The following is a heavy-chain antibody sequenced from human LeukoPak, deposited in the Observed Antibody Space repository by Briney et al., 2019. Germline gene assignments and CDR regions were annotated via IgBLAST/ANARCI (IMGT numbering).Heavy chain of an antibody. D-gene: IGHD3-22*01. CDR1: GFTVSSNY. Sequence: GGSLRLSCAASGFTVSSNYMSWVRQAPGKGLEWVSVIYSGGSTYYADSVKGRFTISRDNSKNTLYLQMNSLRAEDTAVYYCARRKRQIGSDYWGQGTLVTVSS. J-gene: IGHJ4*02. CDR2: IYSGGST. V-gene: IGHV3-66*04. CDR3: ARRKRQIGSDY.